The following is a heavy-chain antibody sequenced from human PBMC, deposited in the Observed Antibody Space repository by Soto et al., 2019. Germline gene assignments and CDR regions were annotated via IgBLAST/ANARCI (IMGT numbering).Heavy chain of an antibody. D-gene: IGHD6-19*01. Sequence: GGSLRLSCAASGFTFSSYAMSWVRQAPGKGLEWVSGISGSGDSTYYAHSVKGRFTISRDNSKNTLYLQMNSLRAEDTAVYYCAKGVPGIAVAGTGYFQHWGQGTLVTVSS. CDR2: ISGSGDST. V-gene: IGHV3-23*01. CDR1: GFTFSSYA. J-gene: IGHJ1*01. CDR3: AKGVPGIAVAGTGYFQH.